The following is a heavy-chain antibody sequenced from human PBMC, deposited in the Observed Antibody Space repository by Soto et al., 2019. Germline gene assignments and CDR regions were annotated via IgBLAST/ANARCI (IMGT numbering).Heavy chain of an antibody. Sequence: GESLKISCKGSGYSFTSYWIGWVRQMPGKGLEWMGIIYPGDSDTRYSPSFQGQVTISADRSISTAYLQWSSLKASDTAMYYCARQNYDFWSGYYPDAFDIWGQVTMVTVSS. D-gene: IGHD3-3*01. CDR3: ARQNYDFWSGYYPDAFDI. CDR2: IYPGDSDT. V-gene: IGHV5-51*01. J-gene: IGHJ3*02. CDR1: GYSFTSYW.